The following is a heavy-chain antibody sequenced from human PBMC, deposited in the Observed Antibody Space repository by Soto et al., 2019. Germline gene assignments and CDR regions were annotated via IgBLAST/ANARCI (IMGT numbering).Heavy chain of an antibody. CDR3: ASQSGYELDY. CDR1: GGSISSSNW. J-gene: IGHJ4*02. Sequence: QVQLQESGPGLVKPSGTLSLTCAVSGGSISSSNWWSWVRQPPGKGLEWIGEIHHRGTTNYNPSLKXXVXIXXDKSKNQFSLKLSSVTAADTAVYYCASQSGYELDYWGQGTLVTVSS. CDR2: IHHRGTT. D-gene: IGHD5-12*01. V-gene: IGHV4-4*02.